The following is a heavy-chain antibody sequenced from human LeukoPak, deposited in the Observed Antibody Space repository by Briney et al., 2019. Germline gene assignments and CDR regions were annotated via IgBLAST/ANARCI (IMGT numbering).Heavy chain of an antibody. J-gene: IGHJ6*02. D-gene: IGHD2/OR15-2a*01. CDR3: ARESPSLLYYYYGMDV. CDR2: INAGNGNT. Sequence: ATVKVCCKASGYTFTSYAMHWVRQAPGQRLEWMGWINAGNGNTKYSQKFQGRVTITRDTSASTAYMELSSLRSEDTAVYYCARESPSLLYYYYGMDVSGQGTTVTVSS. V-gene: IGHV1-3*01. CDR1: GYTFTSYA.